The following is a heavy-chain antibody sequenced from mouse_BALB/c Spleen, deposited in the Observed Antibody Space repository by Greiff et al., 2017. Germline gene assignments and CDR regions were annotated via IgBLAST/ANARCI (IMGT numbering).Heavy chain of an antibody. J-gene: IGHJ4*01. V-gene: IGHV1S29*02. D-gene: IGHD1-1*01. CDR2: IYPYNGGT. Sequence: VQLKESGPELVKPGASVKISCKASGYTFTDYNMHWVKQSHGKSLEWIGYIYPYNGGTGYNQKFKSKATLTVDNSSSTAYMELRSLTSEDSAVYYCARFRAYYYGSSYAMDYWGQGTSVTVSS. CDR1: GYTFTDYN. CDR3: ARFRAYYYGSSYAMDY.